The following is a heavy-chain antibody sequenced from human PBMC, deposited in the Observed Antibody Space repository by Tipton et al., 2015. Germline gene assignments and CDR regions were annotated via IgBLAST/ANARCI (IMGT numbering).Heavy chain of an antibody. V-gene: IGHV3-48*02. J-gene: IGHJ4*02. CDR1: GFIFSNEP. Sequence: SLRLSCAASGFIFSNEPMNWVRQAPEKGLEWISHIRGKSDVIRYADSVKGRFTISRDNGKNSLYLQMNSLRDEDTAVYYCARETNWGFDYWGQGIEVTVSS. CDR2: IRGKSDVI. CDR3: ARETNWGFDY. D-gene: IGHD7-27*01.